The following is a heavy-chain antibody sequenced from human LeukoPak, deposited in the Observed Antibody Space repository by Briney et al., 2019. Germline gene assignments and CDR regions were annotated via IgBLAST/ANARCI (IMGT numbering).Heavy chain of an antibody. D-gene: IGHD6-13*01. Sequence: GGSLRLSCAASGFTFSSYCMSWVRQAPGKGLEWVANIKQDGSEEYYVDSVKGRFTISRDNAKNSLYLQMNSLRAEDTAVYYCALSEQLVYYYYGMDVWGQGTTVTVSS. CDR1: GFTFSSYC. CDR3: ALSEQLVYYYYGMDV. V-gene: IGHV3-7*02. J-gene: IGHJ6*02. CDR2: IKQDGSEE.